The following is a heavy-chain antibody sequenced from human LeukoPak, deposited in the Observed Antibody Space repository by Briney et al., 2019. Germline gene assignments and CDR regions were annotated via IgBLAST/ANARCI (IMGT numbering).Heavy chain of an antibody. Sequence: ASVKVSCKASGYSFSICDINWVRQAAGQGLEWMGWMNPNSGNTGYAQKFQGRVTMTRDTSISTAYMELSSLKSEDTAVYYCVRDARGAAAADGPFDIWGQGTLVTVSS. CDR3: VRDARGAAAADGPFDI. CDR1: GYSFSICD. CDR2: MNPNSGNT. D-gene: IGHD6-13*01. J-gene: IGHJ3*02. V-gene: IGHV1-8*01.